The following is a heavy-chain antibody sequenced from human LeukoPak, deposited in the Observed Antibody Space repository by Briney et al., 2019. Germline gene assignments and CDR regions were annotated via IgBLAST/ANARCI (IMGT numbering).Heavy chain of an antibody. D-gene: IGHD3-3*01. Sequence: GASVKVSFKASGYTFTGYYMHWVRQAPGQGLEWMGRLNPNSGVTNFAQRLQGRVTMTRDTSISTAYMELSSLRSDDTAVYYCARGDYDFWSGPFSYWGQGTLVTVSS. CDR1: GYTFTGYY. J-gene: IGHJ4*02. CDR2: LNPNSGVT. CDR3: ARGDYDFWSGPFSY. V-gene: IGHV1-2*06.